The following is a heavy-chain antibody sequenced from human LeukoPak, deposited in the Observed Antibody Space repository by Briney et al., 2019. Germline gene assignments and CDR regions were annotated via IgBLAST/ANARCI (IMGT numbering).Heavy chain of an antibody. J-gene: IGHJ4*02. D-gene: IGHD5-24*01. CDR3: ARGEMATVPFDY. CDR2: INHSGST. CDR1: GGSFSGYY. Sequence: SETLSLTCPVYGGSFSGYYWRWLRQPPGKGLIWIGEINHSGSTNYNPFLKSRLTISVDTSKNQFSLKLSSVTAADTAVYYCARGEMATVPFDYWGQGTLVTVSS. V-gene: IGHV4-34*01.